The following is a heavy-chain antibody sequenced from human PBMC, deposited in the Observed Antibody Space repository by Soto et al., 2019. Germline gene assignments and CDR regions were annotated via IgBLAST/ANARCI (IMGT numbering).Heavy chain of an antibody. CDR3: ARDRLPVVVVAATGTASGNFDY. CDR2: INPSGGST. CDR1: GYTFTSYY. V-gene: IGHV1-46*03. J-gene: IGHJ4*02. Sequence: GASVKVSCKASGYTFTSYYMHWVRQAPGQGLEWMGIINPSGGSTSYAQKFQGRVTMTRDTSTSTVYMELSSLRSEDTAVYYCARDRLPVVVVAATGTASGNFDYWGQGTLVTVSS. D-gene: IGHD2-15*01.